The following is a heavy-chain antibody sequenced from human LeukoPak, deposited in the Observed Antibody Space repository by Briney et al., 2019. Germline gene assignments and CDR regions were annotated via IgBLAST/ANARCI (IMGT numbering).Heavy chain of an antibody. D-gene: IGHD5-12*01. CDR3: ARVKYSGYDPHRYFDY. V-gene: IGHV1-2*06. J-gene: IGHJ4*02. CDR2: INPNSGGT. CDR1: GYTLTELS. Sequence: ASVKVSCKVSGYTLTELSMHWVRQAPGQGLEWMGRINPNSGGTNYAQKFQGRVTMTRDTSISTAYMELSRLRSDDTAVYYCARVKYSGYDPHRYFDYWGQGTLVTVSS.